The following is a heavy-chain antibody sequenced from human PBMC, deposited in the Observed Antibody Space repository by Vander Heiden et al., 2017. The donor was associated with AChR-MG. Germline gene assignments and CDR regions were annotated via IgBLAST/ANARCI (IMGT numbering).Heavy chain of an antibody. CDR2: INHSGST. Sequence: QVQLQQWGAGLLKPSETLSLTCAVYGGSFSGYYWSWIRQPPGKGLEWIGEINHSGSTNYNPSLKSRVTISVDTSKNQFSLKLSSVTAADTAVYYCARGLYDRGWLRTRKFDYWGQGTLVTVSS. D-gene: IGHD3-22*01. CDR1: GGSFSGYY. CDR3: ARGLYDRGWLRTRKFDY. V-gene: IGHV4-34*01. J-gene: IGHJ4*02.